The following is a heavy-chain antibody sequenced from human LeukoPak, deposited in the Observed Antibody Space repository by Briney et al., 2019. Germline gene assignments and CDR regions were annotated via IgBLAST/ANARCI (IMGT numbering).Heavy chain of an antibody. CDR3: AKDSSAVVGATAIGWFDL. Sequence: GGSLRLSCAASGFTFSKSGMYWVRQAPGKGLEWVAFIRYDGTKTYDADFVRGRFTISRDNSNNRVFLQMNSLRPEDTAMYYCAKDSSAVVGATAIGWFDLWGQGILVTVSS. V-gene: IGHV3-30*02. D-gene: IGHD1-26*01. CDR2: IRYDGTKT. CDR1: GFTFSKSG. J-gene: IGHJ5*02.